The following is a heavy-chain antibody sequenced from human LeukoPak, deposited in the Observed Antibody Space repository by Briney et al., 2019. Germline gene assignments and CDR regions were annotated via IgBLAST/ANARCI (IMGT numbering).Heavy chain of an antibody. D-gene: IGHD3-22*01. Sequence: GGSLRLSCAASGFTFSSYSMNWVRQAPGKGLEWVSSISSSSSYIYYADSVKGRFTISRDNAKNSLYLQMNSLRAEDTAVYYCARVLHKRNYDSSDYYGYWGQGTLVTVSS. CDR2: ISSSSSYI. CDR3: ARVLHKRNYDSSDYYGY. J-gene: IGHJ4*02. V-gene: IGHV3-21*01. CDR1: GFTFSSYS.